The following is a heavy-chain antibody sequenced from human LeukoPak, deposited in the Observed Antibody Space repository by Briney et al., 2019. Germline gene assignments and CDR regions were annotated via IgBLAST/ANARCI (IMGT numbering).Heavy chain of an antibody. CDR2: ISSDGSDK. V-gene: IGHV3-30-3*01. CDR3: ARLDHGGAFDI. CDR1: GFRFSDYG. Sequence: PGGSLRLSCAVSGFRFSDYGLHWVRQAPGKGLEWVTVISSDGSDKDYADSVKGRFTISRDNSKNTVHLQMTSLRREDTAVYYCARLDHGGAFDIWGQGTMVTV. J-gene: IGHJ3*02. D-gene: IGHD1-1*01.